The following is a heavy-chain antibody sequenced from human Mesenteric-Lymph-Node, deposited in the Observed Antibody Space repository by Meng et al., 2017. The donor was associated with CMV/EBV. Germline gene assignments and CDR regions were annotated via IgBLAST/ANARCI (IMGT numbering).Heavy chain of an antibody. V-gene: IGHV3-21*01. CDR1: GFTFSRYA. CDR2: ISSSSSYI. D-gene: IGHD1-26*01. CDR3: ARGLVGATWDAFDI. J-gene: IGHJ3*02. Sequence: GESLKISCAASGFTFSRYAMNWVRQAPGKGLEWVSSISSSSSYIYYADSVKGRFTISRDNAKNSLYLQMNSLRAEDTAVYYCARGLVGATWDAFDIWGQGTMVTVSS.